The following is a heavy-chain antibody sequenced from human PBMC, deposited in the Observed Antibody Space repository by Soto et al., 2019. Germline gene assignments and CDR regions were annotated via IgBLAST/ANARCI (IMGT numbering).Heavy chain of an antibody. CDR3: ASRLVLPAATGSVQH. CDR2: ISSSGSTI. D-gene: IGHD2-2*01. CDR1: GFTFSSYE. J-gene: IGHJ1*01. Sequence: LRLSCAASGFTFSSYEMNWVRQAPGKGLEWVSYISSSGSTIYYADSVKGRFTISRDNAKNSLYLQMNSLRAEDTAVYYCASRLVLPAATGSVQHWGQGTLVTVYS. V-gene: IGHV3-48*03.